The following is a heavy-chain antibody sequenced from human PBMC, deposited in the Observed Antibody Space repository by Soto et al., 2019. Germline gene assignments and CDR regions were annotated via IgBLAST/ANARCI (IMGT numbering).Heavy chain of an antibody. V-gene: IGHV1-69*01. CDR1: GGTFSSFG. D-gene: IGHD5-12*01. CDR2: IIPLFGTA. Sequence: QVQLVQSGAEVKKPGSSVKVSCKASGGTFSSFGFNWVRQAPGQGLEWMGGIIPLFGTANYAEKFQGRVTISADEGTSTASMGLIGLRSEDTAIYYCARDRSMDGYNSRAFDYWGQGTLVTVS. CDR3: ARDRSMDGYNSRAFDY. J-gene: IGHJ4*02.